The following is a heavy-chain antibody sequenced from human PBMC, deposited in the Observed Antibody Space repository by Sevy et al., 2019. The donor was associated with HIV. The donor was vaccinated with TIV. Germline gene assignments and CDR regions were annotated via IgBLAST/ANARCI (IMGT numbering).Heavy chain of an antibody. V-gene: IGHV3-13*01. J-gene: IGHJ4*02. CDR2: IGTAGDT. CDR1: GFTFSSYD. CDR3: ARRRVVAATGYYFDY. Sequence: GGSLRLSCAASGFTFSSYDMHWVRQATGKGLEWVSAIGTAGDTYYPGSVKGRFTISRENAKNSLYLQMNSLRAGDTAVYYCARRRVVAATGYYFDYWGQGTLVTVSS. D-gene: IGHD2-15*01.